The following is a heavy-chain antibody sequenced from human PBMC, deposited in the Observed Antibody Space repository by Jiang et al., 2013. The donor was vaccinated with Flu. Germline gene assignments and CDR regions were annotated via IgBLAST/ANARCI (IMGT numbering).Heavy chain of an antibody. V-gene: IGHV4-34*01. CDR3: ARHPIVGATVYYYMDV. Sequence: TLSLTCAVYGGSFSGYYWSWIRQPPGKGLEWIGEINHSGSTNYNPSLKSRVTISVDTSKNQFSLKLSSVTAADTAVYYCARHPIVGATVYYYMDVWGKGTTVTVSS. D-gene: IGHD1-26*01. CDR1: GGSFSGYY. J-gene: IGHJ6*03. CDR2: INHSGST.